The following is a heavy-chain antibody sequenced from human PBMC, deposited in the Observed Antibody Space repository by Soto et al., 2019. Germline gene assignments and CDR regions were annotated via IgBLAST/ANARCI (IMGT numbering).Heavy chain of an antibody. CDR1: GGSISSSNW. J-gene: IGHJ5*02. CDR3: ARGEVAPWNNWFDP. D-gene: IGHD1-1*01. Sequence: SETLSLTCAVSGGSISSSNWWSWVRQPPGKGLEWIGEIYHSGSTNYNPSLKSRVTISVDTSKNQFSLKLSSVTAADTAVYYCARGEVAPWNNWFDPWGQGTLVTVSS. V-gene: IGHV4-4*02. CDR2: IYHSGST.